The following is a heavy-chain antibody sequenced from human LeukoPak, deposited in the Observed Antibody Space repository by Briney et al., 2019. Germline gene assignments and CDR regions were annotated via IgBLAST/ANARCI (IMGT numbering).Heavy chain of an antibody. CDR2: INPNSGGT. D-gene: IGHD3-22*01. CDR1: GYTFTGYY. CDR3: ASRYHSNTYYYDSSGYDAFDI. Sequence: ASVKVSCKASGYTFTGYYMHWVRQAPGQGLEWMGWINPNSGGTNYAQKFQGRVTMTRDTSISTAYMELSRLRSDDTAVYYCASRYHSNTYYYDSSGYDAFDIWGQGTMVTVSS. J-gene: IGHJ3*02. V-gene: IGHV1-2*02.